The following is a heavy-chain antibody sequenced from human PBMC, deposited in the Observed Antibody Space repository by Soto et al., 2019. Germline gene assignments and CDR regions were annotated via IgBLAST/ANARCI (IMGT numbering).Heavy chain of an antibody. V-gene: IGHV3-23*01. J-gene: IGHJ4*02. Sequence: VQLLESGGGFVQPGGSLRLSCAASGFRFSDFAMTWVRQAPGRGLEWVSAITGTASSTYYADSVKGRFTISRDNSNNTLYLQIKRLRAEDTAIYYCAKGAEGYVVSSLVSWGQGTLVTFSS. D-gene: IGHD5-12*01. CDR3: AKGAEGYVVSSLVS. CDR2: ITGTASST. CDR1: GFRFSDFA.